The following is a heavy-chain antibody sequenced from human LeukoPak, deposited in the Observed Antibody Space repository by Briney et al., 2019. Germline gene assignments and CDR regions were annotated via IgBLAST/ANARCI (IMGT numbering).Heavy chain of an antibody. J-gene: IGHJ4*02. V-gene: IGHV4-59*01. Sequence: SETQSLTCTVSGGSISSYYWSWIRQPPGKGPEWIGYIYYSGSTNYNPSLKSRVTISVDTSKNQFSLKLSSVTAADTAVYYCASGEGGEFFDYWGQGTLVTVSS. CDR3: ASGEGGEFFDY. CDR1: GGSISSYY. D-gene: IGHD3-10*01. CDR2: IYYSGST.